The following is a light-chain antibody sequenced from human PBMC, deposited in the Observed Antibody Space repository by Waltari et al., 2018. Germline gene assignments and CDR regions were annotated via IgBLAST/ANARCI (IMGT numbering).Light chain of an antibody. CDR3: HQRSGGPT. Sequence: EVVLTQSPATLSLSPGERAILTCRASQSISGYLEWSQQKPGQAPRPLIYDASNRATGTPARFSGSGSGTDFTLTISSLEPEDFAVYYCHQRSGGPTFGQGTKVEIK. J-gene: IGKJ1*01. V-gene: IGKV3-11*01. CDR2: DAS. CDR1: QSISGY.